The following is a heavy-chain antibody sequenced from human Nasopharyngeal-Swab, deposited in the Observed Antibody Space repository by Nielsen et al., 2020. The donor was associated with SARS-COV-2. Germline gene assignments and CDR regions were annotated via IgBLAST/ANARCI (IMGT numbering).Heavy chain of an antibody. CDR1: GGSFSGYY. J-gene: IGHJ4*02. Sequence: SQTLSLTCAVYGGSFSGYYWSWIRQPPGKGLEWIGEINHSGSTNYNPSLKSRVTISVDTSKNQFSLKLSSVTAADTAVYYCARHTANTEDWGQGTLVTVSS. D-gene: IGHD5-18*01. V-gene: IGHV4-34*01. CDR2: INHSGST. CDR3: ARHTANTED.